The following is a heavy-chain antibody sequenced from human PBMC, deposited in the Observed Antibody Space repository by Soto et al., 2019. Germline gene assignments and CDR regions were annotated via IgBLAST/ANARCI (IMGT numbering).Heavy chain of an antibody. CDR2: SSGRGGST. Sequence: ERSLRLSCAAWGCTCSSYARSWVRQAPGKGLELVSASSGRGGSTYYADSVKGRLTISRANSRNTLYLQMNSLRAEATAVYYCATAPSIAVASTLDYWGQGTLVTVSS. V-gene: IGHV3-23*01. D-gene: IGHD6-19*01. J-gene: IGHJ4*02. CDR3: ATAPSIAVASTLDY. CDR1: GCTCSSYA.